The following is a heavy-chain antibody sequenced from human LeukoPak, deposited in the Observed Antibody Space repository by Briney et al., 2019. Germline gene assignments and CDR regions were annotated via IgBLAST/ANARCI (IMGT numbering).Heavy chain of an antibody. CDR2: ISGSGGST. D-gene: IGHD3-22*01. J-gene: IGHJ4*02. CDR1: GFTFSSYA. CDR3: AKGTDYYDSRGHYYANFDY. V-gene: IGHV3-23*01. Sequence: PGGSLRLSCAASGFTFSSYAMSWVRRAPGKGREWVSSISGSGGSTYYADSVKGRFTISRDNSKNTLSLQIISLRAEDTSLYYCAKGTDYYDSRGHYYANFDYWGQGTLVTVSS.